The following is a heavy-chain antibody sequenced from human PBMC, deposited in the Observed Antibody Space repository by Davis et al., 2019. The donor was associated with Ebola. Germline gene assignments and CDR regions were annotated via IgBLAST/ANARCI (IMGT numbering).Heavy chain of an antibody. CDR1: GYTFTNYY. V-gene: IGHV1-46*03. Sequence: ASVKVSCKASGYTFTNYYMHWVRQAPGQGLEWMGMINPNDGRTIYAQKFQGRVTMTRDTSTSTVYMELSSLRSEDTAVYYCARSRMYHYYYGMDVWGQGTTVTVSS. J-gene: IGHJ6*02. CDR2: INPNDGRT. CDR3: ARSRMYHYYYGMDV.